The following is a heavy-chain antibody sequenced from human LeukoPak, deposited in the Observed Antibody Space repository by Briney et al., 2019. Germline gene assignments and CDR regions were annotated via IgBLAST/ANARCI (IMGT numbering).Heavy chain of an antibody. V-gene: IGHV3-7*01. CDR1: GFTFSSYW. D-gene: IGHD3-9*01. CDR3: ASQTYYDILTEDY. J-gene: IGHJ4*02. CDR2: IKQDGSEK. Sequence: QSGGSLRLSCAASGFTFSSYWMSWVRQAPGKGLEWVANIKQDGSEKYYVDSVKGRFTISRDNAKNSLYLQMNSLRAEDTAVYYCASQTYYDILTEDYWGQGTLVTVSS.